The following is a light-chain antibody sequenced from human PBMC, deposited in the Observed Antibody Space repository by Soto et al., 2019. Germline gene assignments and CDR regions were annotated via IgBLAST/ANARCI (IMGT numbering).Light chain of an antibody. Sequence: EIVLTQSPATLPLSPRERATLSCRASQSVSSYLAWYQQKPGQAPRLVIYDVSSRATGVPPRFSGSGSGTDFTLTISSLEPEDFAFYYCLQRSTWYTFGQGTKLEIK. CDR2: DVS. J-gene: IGKJ2*01. CDR3: LQRSTWYT. CDR1: QSVSSY. V-gene: IGKV3-11*01.